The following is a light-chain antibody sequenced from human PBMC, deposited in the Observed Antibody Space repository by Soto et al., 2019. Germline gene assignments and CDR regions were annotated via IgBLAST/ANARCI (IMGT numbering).Light chain of an antibody. CDR3: HSYDSSLSGSV. CDR2: GNN. V-gene: IGLV1-40*01. Sequence: QSVLTQPPSVSGAPGQRVTISCTGNNSNIGGGYDVHWYQQLPGTAPKLLIYGNNNRPSGVPDRFSGSKSYASASLAIPGLQSEDEADYYCHSYDSSLSGSVFGGGTKLTVL. J-gene: IGLJ2*01. CDR1: NSNIGGGYD.